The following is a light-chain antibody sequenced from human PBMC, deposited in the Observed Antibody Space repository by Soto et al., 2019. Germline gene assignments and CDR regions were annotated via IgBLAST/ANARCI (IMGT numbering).Light chain of an antibody. J-gene: IGKJ2*01. CDR2: GAS. V-gene: IGKV3-15*01. Sequence: EIVLTQSPATLSVSPGERASLSCRASQSFSSNLAWYQQKPGQAPRLLIYGASTRATSIPARFSSSGSGTEFHLTFPSLQSEDFAVYYCQQYNNSEYTFGQGTKLEI. CDR3: QQYNNSEYT. CDR1: QSFSSN.